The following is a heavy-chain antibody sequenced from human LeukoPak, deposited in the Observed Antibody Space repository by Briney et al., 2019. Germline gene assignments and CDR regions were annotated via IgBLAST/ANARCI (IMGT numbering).Heavy chain of an antibody. D-gene: IGHD6-6*01. CDR3: ARLGMGGIAARPTTDY. CDR1: GGSFSGYY. CDR2: INHSGST. J-gene: IGHJ4*02. Sequence: SETLSLTCAVYGGSFSGYYWSWIRQPPGKGLEWIGEINHSGSTNYNPSLKSRVTISVDTSKNQFSLKLSSVTAADTAVYYCARLGMGGIAARPTTDYWGQGTLVTVSS. V-gene: IGHV4-34*01.